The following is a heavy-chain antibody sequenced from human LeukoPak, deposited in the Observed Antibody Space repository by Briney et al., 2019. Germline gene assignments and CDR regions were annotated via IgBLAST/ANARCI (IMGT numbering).Heavy chain of an antibody. D-gene: IGHD3-22*01. CDR1: GFTFSSYS. V-gene: IGHV3-21*01. J-gene: IGHJ4*02. Sequence: GGSLRLSCAASGFTFSSYSMNWVRQAPGKGLEWVSSISSSSSYIYYADSVKGRFTISRDNAKNSLYLQMNGLRAEDTAVYYCARDASSGYSHYDYWGQGTLVTVSS. CDR2: ISSSSSYI. CDR3: ARDASSGYSHYDY.